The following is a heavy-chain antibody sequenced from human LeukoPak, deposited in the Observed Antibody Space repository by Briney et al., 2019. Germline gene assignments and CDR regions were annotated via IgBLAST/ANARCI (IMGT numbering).Heavy chain of an antibody. V-gene: IGHV2-5*01. CDR1: GGSISSYYW. J-gene: IGHJ4*02. CDR2: IYWNDDK. D-gene: IGHD3-10*01. CDR3: AHTPERSYYFIDY. Sequence: TLSLTCTVSGGSISSYYWSWIRQPPGKALEWLALIYWNDDKRYSPSLKSRPTITKDTSKNQVVLTMTNMDPVDTATYYCAHTPERSYYFIDYWGQGTLVTVSS.